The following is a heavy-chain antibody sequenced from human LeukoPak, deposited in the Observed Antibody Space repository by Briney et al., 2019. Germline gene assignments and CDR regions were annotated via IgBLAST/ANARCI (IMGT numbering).Heavy chain of an antibody. CDR2: IYTSGST. CDR1: GGSISSGSYY. Sequence: SETLSLTCTVSGGSISSGSYYWSWIRQPAGKGLEWIGRIYTSGSTNYNPSLKSRVTISVDTPKNQFSLKLSSVTAADTAVYYCARVTHSPYYYDSSGYTDAFDIWGQGTMVTVSS. CDR3: ARVTHSPYYYDSSGYTDAFDI. D-gene: IGHD3-22*01. J-gene: IGHJ3*02. V-gene: IGHV4-61*02.